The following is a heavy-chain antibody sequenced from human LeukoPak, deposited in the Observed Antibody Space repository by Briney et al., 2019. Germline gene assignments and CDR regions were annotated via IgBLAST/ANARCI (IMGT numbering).Heavy chain of an antibody. Sequence: GGPLRLSCAVSGFTFSTSWMSWVRQAPGKGLDGVANIKQDGTDKYYVDSVKGRFTISRDNAKNSLYLQMNSLRAEDTAVYYCATPKKKTSGWYYFDYWGQGTRVTVSS. CDR1: GFTFSTSW. V-gene: IGHV3-7*03. J-gene: IGHJ4*02. CDR3: ATPKKKTSGWYYFDY. D-gene: IGHD6-19*01. CDR2: IKQDGTDK.